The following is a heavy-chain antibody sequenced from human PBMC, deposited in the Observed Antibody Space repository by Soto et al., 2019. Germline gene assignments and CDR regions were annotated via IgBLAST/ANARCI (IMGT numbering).Heavy chain of an antibody. D-gene: IGHD4-17*01. CDR3: ARSHYYGDRRGFDY. CDR2: IYYSGST. J-gene: IGHJ4*02. V-gene: IGHV4-34*09. Sequence: SETLSLTCAVYGGSFSGYYWSWIRQPPGKGLEWIGYIYYSGSTYYNPSLKSRVTISVDTSKNQFSLKLSSVTAADTAVYYCARSHYYGDRRGFDYWGQGTLVTVSS. CDR1: GGSFSGYY.